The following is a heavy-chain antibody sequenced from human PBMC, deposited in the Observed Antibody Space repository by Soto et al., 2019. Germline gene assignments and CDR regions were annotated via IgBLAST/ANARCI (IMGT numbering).Heavy chain of an antibody. CDR3: ARDHSGDYYFDY. Sequence: EVQLVESGGGLVQPGRSLRLSCAASAFTFSSYTMNWVRQAPGKGLEWVSYISPTSHTIYYADSVKGRFTISRDNAKNSLYLQMNSLRAEDTAGYFCARDHSGDYYFDYWGQGTLVTVSS. D-gene: IGHD4-17*01. V-gene: IGHV3-48*01. CDR2: ISPTSHTI. J-gene: IGHJ4*02. CDR1: AFTFSSYT.